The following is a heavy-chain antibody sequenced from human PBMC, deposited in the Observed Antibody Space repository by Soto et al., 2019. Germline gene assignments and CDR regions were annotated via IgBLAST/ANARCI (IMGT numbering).Heavy chain of an antibody. Sequence: QVQLVQLGAEEKKPGASVKVSGKASGYTFTGYAMHWVRQAPGQRLEWMGWINAGNGNTKYSQKFQGRVTITRDTSASTAYMELSSLRSEDTAVYYCARAVAVAADFDYWGQGTLVTVSS. J-gene: IGHJ4*02. CDR1: GYTFTGYA. CDR2: INAGNGNT. D-gene: IGHD6-19*01. V-gene: IGHV1-3*05. CDR3: ARAVAVAADFDY.